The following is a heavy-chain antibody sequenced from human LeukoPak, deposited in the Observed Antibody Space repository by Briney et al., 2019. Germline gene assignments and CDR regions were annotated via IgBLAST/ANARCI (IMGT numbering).Heavy chain of an antibody. Sequence: AGESLKISCKGSGYRFTSYWIGWVRQMPGKGLEWMGIIYPGDSDTRYSPSFQGQVTISADKSISTAYLQWSSLKASDTAMYYCATMGGAAAGTGYYYYGMDVWGQGTTVTVSS. V-gene: IGHV5-51*01. CDR2: IYPGDSDT. J-gene: IGHJ6*02. CDR1: GYRFTSYW. CDR3: ATMGGAAAGTGYYYYGMDV. D-gene: IGHD6-13*01.